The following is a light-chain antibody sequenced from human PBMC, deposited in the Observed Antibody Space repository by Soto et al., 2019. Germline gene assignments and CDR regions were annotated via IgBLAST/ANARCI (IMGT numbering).Light chain of an antibody. CDR3: CSYAGSYTSYV. J-gene: IGLJ1*01. CDR1: SSDVGGYNY. CDR2: DVS. Sequence: SALPQPRSVSGSPGQSVTISCTGTSSDVGGYNYVSWYQQHPGKAPKLMIYDVSKRPSGVPDRFSGSKSGNTASLTISGLQAEDEADYYCCSYAGSYTSYVFGNGTKVTVL. V-gene: IGLV2-11*01.